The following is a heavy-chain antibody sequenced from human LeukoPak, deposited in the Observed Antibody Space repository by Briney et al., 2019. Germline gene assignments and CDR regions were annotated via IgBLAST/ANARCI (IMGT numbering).Heavy chain of an antibody. CDR2: IYYSGST. Sequence: ASETLSLTCTVSGGSISSSSYYWGWIRQPPGKGLEWIGSIYYSGSTYYNPSLKSRVTISVDTSKNQFSLKLSSVTAADTAVYCCARHWGYGSSSLGYWGQGTLVTVSS. CDR1: GGSISSSSYY. J-gene: IGHJ4*02. V-gene: IGHV4-39*01. D-gene: IGHD6-6*01. CDR3: ARHWGYGSSSLGY.